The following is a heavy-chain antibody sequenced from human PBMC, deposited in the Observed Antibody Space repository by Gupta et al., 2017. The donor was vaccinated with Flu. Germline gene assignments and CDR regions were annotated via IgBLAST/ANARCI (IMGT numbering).Heavy chain of an antibody. J-gene: IGHJ4*02. V-gene: IGHV4-39*01. D-gene: IGHD5-12*01. CDR3: ARAVGEDSGLNKNDF. Sequence: YYWDWIRQSPGKGLEWIGSIYHSGTTFYNPSLGTRVTIFVDTATNQFSLRLNSVTAADTAVYYCARAVGEDSGLNKNDFWGQGTLVTVT. CDR1: YY. CDR2: IYHSGTT.